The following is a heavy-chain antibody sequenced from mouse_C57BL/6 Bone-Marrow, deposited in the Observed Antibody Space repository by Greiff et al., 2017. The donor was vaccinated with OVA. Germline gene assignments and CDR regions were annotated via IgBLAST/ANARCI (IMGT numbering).Heavy chain of an antibody. CDR2: ISYDGSN. D-gene: IGHD1-1*01. Sequence: EVQLVESGPGLVKPSQSLSLTCSVTGYSITSGYYWNWIRQFPGNKLEWMGYISYDGSNNYNPSLKNRISITRDTSKNQFFLKLNSVTTEDTATYYCARFTTVDWYFDVWGTGTTVTVSS. CDR3: ARFTTVDWYFDV. CDR1: GYSITSGYY. V-gene: IGHV3-6*01. J-gene: IGHJ1*03.